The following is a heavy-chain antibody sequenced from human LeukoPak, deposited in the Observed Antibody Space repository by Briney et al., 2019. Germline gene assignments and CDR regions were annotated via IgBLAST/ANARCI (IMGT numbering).Heavy chain of an antibody. CDR2: IYPGDSDT. Sequence: GGSLKISCKGSGYSFTSYWIGWVRQMPGKSRGWMGIIYPGDSDTRYSPSFQGQVTISADKSISTAYLQWSSLKASDTAMYYCARCPHNWNDVDYWGQGTLVTVSS. J-gene: IGHJ4*02. V-gene: IGHV5-51*01. CDR1: GYSFTSYW. D-gene: IGHD1-20*01. CDR3: ARCPHNWNDVDY.